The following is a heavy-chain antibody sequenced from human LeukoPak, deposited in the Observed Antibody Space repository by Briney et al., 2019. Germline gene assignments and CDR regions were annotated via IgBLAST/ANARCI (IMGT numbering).Heavy chain of an antibody. V-gene: IGHV4-34*01. Sequence: PSETLSLTCAVYGGSFSGYYWSWIRQPPGKGLEWIGEINHSGSTNYNPSLKSRVTISVDTSKNQFSLKLSSVTAADTAVYYCARGDYYDSSGPYQRNWFDPWGQGTLVTVSS. CDR3: ARGDYYDSSGPYQRNWFDP. CDR2: INHSGST. CDR1: GGSFSGYY. J-gene: IGHJ5*02. D-gene: IGHD3-22*01.